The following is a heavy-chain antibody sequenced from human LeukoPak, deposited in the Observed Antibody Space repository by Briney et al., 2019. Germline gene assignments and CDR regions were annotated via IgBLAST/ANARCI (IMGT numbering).Heavy chain of an antibody. CDR2: ISYDGSNK. J-gene: IGHJ4*02. CDR3: AREGTLRSARGRLGY. D-gene: IGHD3-10*01. V-gene: IGHV3-30*04. CDR1: GFTFSSYA. Sequence: PGGSLRLSCAASGFTFSSYAMHWVRQAPGKGLEWVAVISYDGSNKYYADSVKGRFTTSRDNSKNTLYLQMNSLRAEDTAVYYCAREGTLRSARGRLGYWGQGTLVTVSS.